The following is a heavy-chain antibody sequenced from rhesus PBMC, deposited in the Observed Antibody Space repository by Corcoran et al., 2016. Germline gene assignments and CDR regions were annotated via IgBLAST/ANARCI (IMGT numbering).Heavy chain of an antibody. D-gene: IGHD6-31*01. CDR1: GYSISSGYY. V-gene: IGHV4-99*01. CDR2: ISGSSGST. CDR3: ARRRVAAAGTDYGLDS. J-gene: IGHJ6*01. Sequence: QVQLQESGPGLVKPSETLSLTCAVSGYSISSGYYWGWIRQPPGKGLEYIGFISGSSGSTYYNPSLKSRVTISKATSKNQFALRRSSVTAADTAVYYCARRRVAAAGTDYGLDSWGQGVVVTVSS.